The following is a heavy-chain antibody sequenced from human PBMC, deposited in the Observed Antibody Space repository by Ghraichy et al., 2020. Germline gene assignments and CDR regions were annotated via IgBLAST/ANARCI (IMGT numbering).Heavy chain of an antibody. CDR1: GGSISSYY. CDR3: ARGKPLWFGELLGGWFDP. J-gene: IGHJ5*02. Sequence: SQTLSLTCTVSGGSISSYYWSWIRQPPGKGLEWIEYIYYSGSTNYNPSLKSRVTISVDTSKNQFSLKLSSVTAADTAVYYCARGKPLWFGELLGGWFDPWGQGTLVTVSS. V-gene: IGHV4-59*01. CDR2: IYYSGST. D-gene: IGHD3-10*01.